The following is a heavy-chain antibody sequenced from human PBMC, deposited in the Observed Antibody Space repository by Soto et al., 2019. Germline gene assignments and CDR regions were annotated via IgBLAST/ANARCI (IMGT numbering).Heavy chain of an antibody. Sequence: PSETLSLTCTVSGGSISSFCYYWGWIRQHPGKGLEWIGYIYYSGSTYYNPSLKSRVTISVDTSKNQFSLKLSSVTAADTAGYYCAKRSSGYLYEYWGQGTLVTV. CDR1: GGSISSFCYY. V-gene: IGHV4-31*03. CDR3: AKRSSGYLYEY. CDR2: IYYSGST. D-gene: IGHD6-19*01. J-gene: IGHJ4*02.